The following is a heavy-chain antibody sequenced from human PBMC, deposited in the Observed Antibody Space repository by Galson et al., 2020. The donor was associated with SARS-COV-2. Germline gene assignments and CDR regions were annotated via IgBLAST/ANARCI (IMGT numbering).Heavy chain of an antibody. CDR3: ARETNDHTSSGYDY. Sequence: GGSLRLPGAASEFALRNSAMHWVRQAPGKGLEWVPTNSYDGTTKYNSAPLKGRFTISRDISKNTLYLQMTSLRPEDTAVYYCARETNDHTSSGYDYWGKGARVSVSS. CDR1: EFALRNSA. D-gene: IGHD3-22*01. V-gene: IGHV3-30*04. J-gene: IGHJ4*02. CDR2: NSYDGTTK.